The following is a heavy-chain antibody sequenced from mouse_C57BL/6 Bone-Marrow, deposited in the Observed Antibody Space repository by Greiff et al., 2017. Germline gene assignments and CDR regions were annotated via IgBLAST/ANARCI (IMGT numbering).Heavy chain of an antibody. V-gene: IGHV5-4*03. J-gene: IGHJ4*01. CDR3: ARLNWDYAMDY. CDR2: ISDGGSYT. Sequence: EVKLVESGGGLLKPGGSLKLSCAASGFTFSSSAMSWVRQTPEKRLEWVATISDGGSYTYYPDNVKGRFTISRDNAKNNLYLQMSHLKSEDTAMYYCARLNWDYAMDYWGYGASDTFSS. CDR1: GFTFSSSA. D-gene: IGHD4-1*01.